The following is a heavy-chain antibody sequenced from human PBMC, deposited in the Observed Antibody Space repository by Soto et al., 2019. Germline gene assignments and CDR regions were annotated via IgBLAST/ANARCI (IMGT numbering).Heavy chain of an antibody. Sequence: GASVKVSCKVSGYTLTELSMHCVRQAPGKGLEWMGGFDPEDGETIYAQKFQGRVTMTEDTSTDTAYMELSSLRSEDTAVYYCATNSGSYSRSQFDYWGQGTLVTVSS. V-gene: IGHV1-24*01. CDR3: ATNSGSYSRSQFDY. J-gene: IGHJ4*02. D-gene: IGHD1-26*01. CDR1: GYTLTELS. CDR2: FDPEDGET.